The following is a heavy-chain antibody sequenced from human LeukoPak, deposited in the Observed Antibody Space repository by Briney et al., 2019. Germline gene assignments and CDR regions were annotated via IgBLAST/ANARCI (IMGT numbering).Heavy chain of an antibody. CDR3: ANDPNSDCVGAFDM. J-gene: IGHJ3*02. V-gene: IGHV3-23*01. Sequence: GGSLRLSCAASGIIFSSYAMTWLRQAPGKGLEWVSSVSGNGDRTQYADSGKGRFTISRDNSKHTLYLQMNSLRAEDTAVYYCANDPNSDCVGAFDMWGQGTLVTVSP. CDR2: VSGNGDRT. CDR1: GIIFSSYA. D-gene: IGHD2-21*02.